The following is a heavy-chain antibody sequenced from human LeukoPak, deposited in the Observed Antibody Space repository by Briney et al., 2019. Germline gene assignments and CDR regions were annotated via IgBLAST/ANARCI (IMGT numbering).Heavy chain of an antibody. Sequence: GGSLRLSCAASGFMLNNYAMSWVRQAPGKDLEWVSTITGGGDDTYSADSVKGRFTISRDNSKNTLSLQMHSLRVEDTAVYYCAKGVRLSSNYYMDVWGKGTMVTVSS. CDR3: AKGVRLSSNYYMDV. CDR2: ITGGGDDT. J-gene: IGHJ6*03. CDR1: GFMLNNYA. V-gene: IGHV3-23*01. D-gene: IGHD5/OR15-5a*01.